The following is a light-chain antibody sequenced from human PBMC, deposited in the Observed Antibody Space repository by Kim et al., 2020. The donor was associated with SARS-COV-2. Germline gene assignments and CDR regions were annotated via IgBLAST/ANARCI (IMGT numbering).Light chain of an antibody. CDR2: DAY. CDR3: QQYGSLPWT. J-gene: IGKJ1*01. CDR1: QTVSSRS. V-gene: IGKV3-20*01. Sequence: YPGKRATRTCRASQTVSSRSVNWYQQKPGQAPRLLIYDAYRRATGVPDRFRGSGSGTDFTLTISRLEPEDFAVYHCQQYGSLPWTFGQGTKVDIK.